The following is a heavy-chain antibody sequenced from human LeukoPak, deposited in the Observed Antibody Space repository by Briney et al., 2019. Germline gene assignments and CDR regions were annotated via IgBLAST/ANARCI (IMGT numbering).Heavy chain of an antibody. Sequence: GGSLRLSCAASGFIFSTYGMHWVRQAPGEGLEWVAAIWYDGSNKYYADSVKGRFTISRDNAKNSLYLQINSPTVEDTAVYYCSNGYCSGDSCYWGQGTLVTVSS. V-gene: IGHV3-33*03. J-gene: IGHJ4*02. CDR3: SNGYCSGDSCY. CDR1: GFIFSTYG. CDR2: IWYDGSNK. D-gene: IGHD2-15*01.